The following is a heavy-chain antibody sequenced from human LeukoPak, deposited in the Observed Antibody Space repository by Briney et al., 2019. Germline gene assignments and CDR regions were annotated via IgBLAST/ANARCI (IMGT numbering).Heavy chain of an antibody. V-gene: IGHV4-39*07. J-gene: IGHJ6*03. Sequence: SETLSLTCTVSGGSISSSSYYWGWIRQPPGKGLEWIGSIYYSGSTYYSPSLKSRVTMSVDTSKNQFSLKLSSVTAADTAVYYCARETSQKGAHYMDVWGKGTTVTISS. CDR3: ARETSQKGAHYMDV. CDR1: GGSISSSSYY. D-gene: IGHD3-16*01. CDR2: IYYSGST.